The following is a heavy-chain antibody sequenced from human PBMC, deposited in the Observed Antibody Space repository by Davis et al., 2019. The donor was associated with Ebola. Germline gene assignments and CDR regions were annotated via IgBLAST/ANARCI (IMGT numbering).Heavy chain of an antibody. CDR3: ARDLGYSSSWYSWFDP. J-gene: IGHJ5*02. Sequence: GSLRLSCAVYGGSFSGYYWSWIRQPPGKGLEWIGEINHSGSTNYNPSLKSRVTISVDTSKNQFSLKLSSVTAADTAVYYCARDLGYSSSWYSWFDPWGQGTLVTVSS. V-gene: IGHV4-34*01. CDR1: GGSFSGYY. D-gene: IGHD6-13*01. CDR2: INHSGST.